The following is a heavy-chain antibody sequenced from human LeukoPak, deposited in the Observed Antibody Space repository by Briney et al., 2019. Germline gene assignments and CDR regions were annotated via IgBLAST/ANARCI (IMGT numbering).Heavy chain of an antibody. D-gene: IGHD2-21*02. CDR2: ISYDGSNK. Sequence: HAGGSLRPSCAASGFTFSSYAMHWVRQAPGKGLEWVAVISYDGSNKYYADSVKGRFTISRDNSKNTLYLQTNSLRAEDTAVYYCARVTFWGQGTLVTVSS. V-gene: IGHV3-30*04. J-gene: IGHJ4*02. CDR3: ARVTF. CDR1: GFTFSSYA.